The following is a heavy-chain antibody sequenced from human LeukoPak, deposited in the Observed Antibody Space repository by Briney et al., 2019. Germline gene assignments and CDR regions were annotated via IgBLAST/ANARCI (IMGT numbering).Heavy chain of an antibody. CDR3: ARVAGYCDSTSNCYSDY. J-gene: IGHJ4*02. V-gene: IGHV3-21*01. Sequence: KPGGSLRLSCAASGFTFNIYTINWVRQAPGKGLEWVSSISSRGTNIYYADSLKGRFTVSRDNAKNSLFLQMNSLRAEGTAVYYCARVAGYCDSTSNCYSDYWGQGTLVTVSS. CDR1: GFTFNIYT. CDR2: ISSRGTNI. D-gene: IGHD2-2*01.